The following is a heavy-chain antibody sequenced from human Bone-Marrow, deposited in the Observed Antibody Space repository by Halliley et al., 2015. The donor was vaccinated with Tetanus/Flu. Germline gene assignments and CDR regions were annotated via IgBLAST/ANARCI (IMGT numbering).Heavy chain of an antibody. Sequence: KGLEWFGEIHHSGATTYTPSLTGRVVISVDKSKNQFSLRLTSVTAADTAMYYCARTGWYSIEYWGQGTLVTVSS. CDR2: IHHSGAT. CDR3: ARTGWYSIEY. V-gene: IGHV4-4*02. D-gene: IGHD6-19*01. J-gene: IGHJ4*02.